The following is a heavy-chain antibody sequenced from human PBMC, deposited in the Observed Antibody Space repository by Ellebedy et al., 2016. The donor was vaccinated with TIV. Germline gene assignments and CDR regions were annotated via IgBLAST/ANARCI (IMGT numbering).Heavy chain of an antibody. CDR1: GGSISSYY. CDR2: IYYSGST. D-gene: IGHD1-26*01. V-gene: IGHV4-39*01. CDR3: ASIRSEWELLKGYYYMDV. Sequence: SETLSLTXTVSGGSISSYYWSWIRQPPGKGLEWIGSIYYSGSTYYNPSLKSRVTISVDTSKNQFSLKLSSVTAADTAVYYCASIRSEWELLKGYYYMDVWGKGTTVTVSS. J-gene: IGHJ6*03.